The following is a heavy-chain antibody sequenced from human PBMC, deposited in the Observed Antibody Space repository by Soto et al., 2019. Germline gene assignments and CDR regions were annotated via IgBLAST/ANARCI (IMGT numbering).Heavy chain of an antibody. Sequence: EVQLVESGGGLVQPGGSLRLSCAASGFTFSTYWMNWVRQAPGKGLEWVANIRKDGSEKNYVDSVKGRFTIARDNAKKSLFLQLNSLRAEDTAVYYCAGGSVWLVDYWGQGTLVTVSS. D-gene: IGHD6-19*01. V-gene: IGHV3-7*02. J-gene: IGHJ4*02. CDR3: AGGSVWLVDY. CDR2: IRKDGSEK. CDR1: GFTFSTYW.